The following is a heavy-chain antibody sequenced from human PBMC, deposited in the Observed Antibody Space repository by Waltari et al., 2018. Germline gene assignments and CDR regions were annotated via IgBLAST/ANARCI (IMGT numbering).Heavy chain of an antibody. CDR1: GFTLSTHW. CDR3: ARAPARAKFDH. CDR2: IKQDGSEK. V-gene: IGHV3-7*01. Sequence: EVQLVESGGGLVQPGGSLGLSCAASGFTLSTHWMTWVRQAPGKGLEWVANIKQDGSEKYYVDSVKGRFTISRDNAKNSLYVEMNSLRAEDTAVYYCARAPARAKFDHWGQGTLVTVSS. J-gene: IGHJ4*02.